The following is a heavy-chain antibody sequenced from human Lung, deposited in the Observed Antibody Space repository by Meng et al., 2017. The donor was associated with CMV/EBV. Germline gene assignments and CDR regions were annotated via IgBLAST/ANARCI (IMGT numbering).Heavy chain of an antibody. CDR3: ARSGDGMDV. D-gene: IGHD3-10*01. V-gene: IGHV3-21*01. Sequence: GEXXKISCAASGFTFSPYAMNWVRQAPGKGLEWVTSISTTSTYIYYADSVKGRFTISIDNAQNSVYLQMNSLSAEDTGVYYCARSGDGMDVWGQGTTVTVSS. CDR2: ISTTSTYI. CDR1: GFTFSPYA. J-gene: IGHJ6*02.